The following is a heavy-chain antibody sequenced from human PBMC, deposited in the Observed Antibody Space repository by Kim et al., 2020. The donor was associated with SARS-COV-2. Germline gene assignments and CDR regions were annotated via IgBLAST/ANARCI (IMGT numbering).Heavy chain of an antibody. V-gene: IGHV4-34*01. CDR2: INHSGST. Sequence: SETLSLTCAVYGGSFSGYYWSWIRQPPGKGLEWIGEINHSGSTNYNPSLKSRVTISVDTSKNQFSLKLSSVTAADTAVYYCARTSRVGYFDYWGQGTLVTVSS. CDR3: ARTSRVGYFDY. J-gene: IGHJ4*02. CDR1: GGSFSGYY. D-gene: IGHD1-26*01.